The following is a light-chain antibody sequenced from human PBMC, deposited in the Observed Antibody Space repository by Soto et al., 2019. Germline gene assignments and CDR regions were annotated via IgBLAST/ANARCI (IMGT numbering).Light chain of an antibody. Sequence: DVVMTQSPLSLPVTLGQPATTSCRSNHSLVHSDGIAYFSWFQQRPGRSQRRLTYKVSNRHSGVPARFSGSGSGTDFALKISRVEAEDVGVYYCMQGTHWPITFGQGTDWRL. CDR2: KVS. CDR3: MQGTHWPIT. CDR1: HSLVHSDGIAY. J-gene: IGKJ5*01. V-gene: IGKV2-30*02.